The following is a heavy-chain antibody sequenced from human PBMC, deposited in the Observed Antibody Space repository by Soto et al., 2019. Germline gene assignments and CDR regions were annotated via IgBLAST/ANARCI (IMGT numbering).Heavy chain of an antibody. J-gene: IGHJ1*01. CDR1: GGSFSGYY. CDR3: ARGGQDIVVYPHRSLPQH. D-gene: IGHD2-15*01. Sequence: SETLSLTCAVYGGSFSGYYWSWIRQPPGKGLEWIGEINHSGSTNYNPSLKSRVTISVDTSKNQFSLKLSSVTAADTAVYYCARGGQDIVVYPHRSLPQHWGQGTLVTVSS. CDR2: INHSGST. V-gene: IGHV4-34*01.